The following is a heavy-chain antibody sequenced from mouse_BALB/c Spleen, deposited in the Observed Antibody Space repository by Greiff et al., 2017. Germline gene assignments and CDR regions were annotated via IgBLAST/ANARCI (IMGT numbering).Heavy chain of an antibody. D-gene: IGHD1-2*01. J-gene: IGHJ4*01. CDR3: TRKSYGYYAMDY. CDR2: IYPGNSDT. Sequence: VQLQQSGTVLARPGASVKLSCKASGYSFTSYWMPWVKQRPGQGLEWIGAIYPGNSDTSYNQKFKGKAKLTAVTSASTAYMELSSLTNEDSAVYYCTRKSYGYYAMDYWGQGTSVTVSS. V-gene: IGHV1-5*01. CDR1: GYSFTSYW.